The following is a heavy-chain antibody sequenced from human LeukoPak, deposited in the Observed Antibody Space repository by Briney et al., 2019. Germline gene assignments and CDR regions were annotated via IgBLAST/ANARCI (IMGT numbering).Heavy chain of an antibody. V-gene: IGHV1-58*01. Sequence: GTSVKVSCKTSGFTFSTSAVQWVRQARGQRLEWIGWMIVGSGATNYAQSLQGRFTITRDMSTNTAYMELSSLGSEDSAVYYCAAELYGVYTDCCTFHLWGQGTMVTVSS. CDR3: AAELYGVYTDCCTFHL. CDR2: MIVGSGAT. CDR1: GFTFSTSA. J-gene: IGHJ3*01. D-gene: IGHD4-17*01.